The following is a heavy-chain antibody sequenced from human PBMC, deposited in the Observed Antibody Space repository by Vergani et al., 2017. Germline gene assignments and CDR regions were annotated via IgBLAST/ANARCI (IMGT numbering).Heavy chain of an antibody. V-gene: IGHV3-23*01. CDR3: ARGNYYDSSGYLPFFDY. CDR1: GFTFSSYA. J-gene: IGHJ4*02. CDR2: ISGSGGST. D-gene: IGHD3-22*01. Sequence: EVQLLESGGGLVQPGGSLRLSCAASGFTFSSYAMSWVRQAPGKGLEWVSAISGSGGSTYYADSVKGRFTISRDNSKNTLYLQMNSLRAEDTAVYYCARGNYYDSSGYLPFFDYWGQGTLVTVSS.